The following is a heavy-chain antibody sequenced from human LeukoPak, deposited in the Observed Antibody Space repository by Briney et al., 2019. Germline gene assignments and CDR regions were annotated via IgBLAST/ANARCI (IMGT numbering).Heavy chain of an antibody. CDR2: IIPILGIA. V-gene: IGHV1-69*04. CDR1: GGTFSSYA. Sequence: SVKVSCKASGGTFSSYAISWVRQAPGQGLEWMGGIIPILGIANYAQKFQGRVTITADKSTSTAYMELSSLRSEDTAVYYCARDRARKSSSSYDYWGQGTLVTVSS. CDR3: ARDRARKSSSSYDY. J-gene: IGHJ4*02. D-gene: IGHD6-6*01.